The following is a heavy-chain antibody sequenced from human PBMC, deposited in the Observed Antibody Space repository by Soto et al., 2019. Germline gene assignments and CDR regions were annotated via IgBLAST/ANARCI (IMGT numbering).Heavy chain of an antibody. V-gene: IGHV1-46*01. D-gene: IGHD2-2*01. J-gene: IGHJ4*02. Sequence: ASVKVSCKASGYTFTIYYMHWVRQAPGQGLEWMGIINPSGGSTSYAQKFQGRVTMTRDTSTSTVYMELSSLRSEDTAVYYCARAAPVPYCSSTSCPLQYYFDYWGEGTLVTLSS. CDR3: ARAAPVPYCSSTSCPLQYYFDY. CDR2: INPSGGST. CDR1: GYTFTIYY.